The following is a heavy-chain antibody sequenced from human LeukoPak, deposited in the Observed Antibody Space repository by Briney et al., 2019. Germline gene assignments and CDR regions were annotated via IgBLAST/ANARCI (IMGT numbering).Heavy chain of an antibody. Sequence: SETLSLTCTVSGGSISSGNYYWNWIRQPAGKGLEWIGRIFASGSTNYNASLKSRITISGDTSKNHFSLILTSVTAADTAVYYCARGMKDYTSSIGYWGHGILVTVSS. J-gene: IGHJ4*01. CDR3: ARGMKDYTSSIGY. CDR1: GGSISSGNYY. CDR2: IFASGST. V-gene: IGHV4-61*02. D-gene: IGHD2-2*02.